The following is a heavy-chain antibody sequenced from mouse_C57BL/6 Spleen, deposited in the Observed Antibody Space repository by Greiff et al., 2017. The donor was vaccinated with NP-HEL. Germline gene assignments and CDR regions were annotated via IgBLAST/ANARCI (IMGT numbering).Heavy chain of an antibody. J-gene: IGHJ3*01. CDR1: GFTFSDYG. V-gene: IGHV5-17*01. CDR3: ARDGNYGWFAY. D-gene: IGHD2-1*01. CDR2: ISSGSSTI. Sequence: EVQLKESGGGLVKPGGSLKLSCAASGFTFSDYGMHWVRQAPEKGLEWVAYISSGSSTIYYADTVKGRFTISRDNAKNTLFLQMTSLRSEDTAMYYWARDGNYGWFAYWGQGTLVTVSA.